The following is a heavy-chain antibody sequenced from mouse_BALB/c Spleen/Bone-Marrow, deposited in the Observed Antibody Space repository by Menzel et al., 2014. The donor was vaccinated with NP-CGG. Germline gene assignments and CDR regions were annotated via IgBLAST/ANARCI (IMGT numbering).Heavy chain of an antibody. CDR1: GFTLSSYG. V-gene: IGHV5-6*01. D-gene: IGHD2-10*01. J-gene: IGHJ3*01. CDR3: ARGGGAYYGNYWCAY. CDR2: ISSGGSYT. Sequence: VQLQQSGGDLVKPGGSLKLSCAASGFTLSSYGMSWVRQTPDKRLEWVATISSGGSYTYYPDSVKGRFTISRDNAKNTLYLQMSSLKSEDTAMYYCARGGGAYYGNYWCAYWGQGTLVTVSA.